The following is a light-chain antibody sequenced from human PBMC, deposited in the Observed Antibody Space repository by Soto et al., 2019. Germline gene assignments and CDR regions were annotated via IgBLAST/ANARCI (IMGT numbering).Light chain of an antibody. CDR1: QTVSSY. Sequence: EIVLTQSPATLSLSPGERATLSCRASQTVSSYLLWYQQKPGQAPRLLIYDASNRATGIPARFSGSGSETDFALTISSLEPEDFAVYFCQQRMNWPLTFGQGTRQEIK. V-gene: IGKV3-11*01. CDR3: QQRMNWPLT. J-gene: IGKJ5*01. CDR2: DAS.